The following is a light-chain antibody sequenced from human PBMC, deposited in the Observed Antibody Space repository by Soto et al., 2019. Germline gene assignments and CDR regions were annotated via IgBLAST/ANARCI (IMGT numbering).Light chain of an antibody. CDR1: RSDVGRYNY. Sequence: QSALTQPASVSGSPGQSITISCTGTRSDVGRYNYVSWYQQHPGKAPKLTIYDVTKRPSWVPDRFSGAKSGNSASLTISGLRAEDEADYYCCSYAGSYNLGVFGGGTKLTVL. V-gene: IGLV2-11*01. CDR3: CSYAGSYNLGV. J-gene: IGLJ3*02. CDR2: DVT.